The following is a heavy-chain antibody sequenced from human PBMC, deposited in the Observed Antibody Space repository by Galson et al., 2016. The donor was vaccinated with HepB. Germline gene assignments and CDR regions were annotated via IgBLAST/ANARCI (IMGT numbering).Heavy chain of an antibody. D-gene: IGHD4-17*01. V-gene: IGHV1-69*13. CDR2: IIPIFGTA. Sequence: SVKVSCKASGGTFSNYAISWVRQAPGQGVEWMGGIIPIFGTANYAQKFQGRVTITADESTSTAYMELSSLRSEDTAVYYCAQPRTTVTTLYYYYGMDVWGQGTTVTVSS. J-gene: IGHJ6*02. CDR1: GGTFSNYA. CDR3: AQPRTTVTTLYYYYGMDV.